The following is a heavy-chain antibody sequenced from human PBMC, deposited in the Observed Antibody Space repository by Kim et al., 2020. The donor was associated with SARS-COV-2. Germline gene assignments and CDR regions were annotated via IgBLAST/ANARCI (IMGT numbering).Heavy chain of an antibody. V-gene: IGHV3-74*01. CDR2: IHNDGGVT. CDR1: GFTFSDYS. J-gene: IGHJ5*02. CDR3: TTLTVVTGRPNH. D-gene: IGHD3-22*01. Sequence: GGSLRLSCAASGFTFSDYSMHWVRQAPGKGLVWVSNIHNDGGVTNYADSVKGRFTISRDNAKNTVYLQMNSLRAEDTAVYYCTTLTVVTGRPNHWGQGNLVTVS.